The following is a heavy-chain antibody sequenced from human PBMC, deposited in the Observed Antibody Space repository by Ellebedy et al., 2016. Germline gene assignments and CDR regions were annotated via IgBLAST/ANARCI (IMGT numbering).Heavy chain of an antibody. Sequence: ASVKVSXXASGGTFSSYAISWVRQAPGQGLEWMGWISAYNGNTNYAQKLQGRVTMTTDTSTSTAYMELRSLRSDDTAVYYCAFHSGSYQGDYYYFDYWGQGTLVTVSS. CDR3: AFHSGSYQGDYYYFDY. CDR2: ISAYNGNT. V-gene: IGHV1-18*01. CDR1: GGTFSSYA. J-gene: IGHJ4*02. D-gene: IGHD1-26*01.